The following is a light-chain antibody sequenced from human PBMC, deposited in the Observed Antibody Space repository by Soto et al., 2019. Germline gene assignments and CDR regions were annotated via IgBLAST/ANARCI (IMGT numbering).Light chain of an antibody. CDR1: QGIRSD. J-gene: IGKJ1*01. CDR2: SAS. CDR3: LQDYSYPWT. Sequence: AIQMTQSPSSLSASVGDTVTITCRASQGIRSDLGWYQQKPGTAPKVLIYSASSLQSGVPSRFSGSGSDTDFTLTISSLQPEDIATYYCLQDYSYPWTFGQGTKVEIK. V-gene: IGKV1-6*01.